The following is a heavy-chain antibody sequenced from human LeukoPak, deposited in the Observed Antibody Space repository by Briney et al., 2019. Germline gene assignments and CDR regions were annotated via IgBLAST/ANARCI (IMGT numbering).Heavy chain of an antibody. Sequence: PGGSLRLSCAASGFTFSTYWMHWVRQAPGKGLEWVANIKKDGSEKYYVDSVKGRFTIPRDNAKNSLYVQMNSLRAEDTAVYYCARGVSGSYDYWGQGTLVTVSS. CDR1: GFTFSTYW. J-gene: IGHJ4*02. CDR2: IKKDGSEK. V-gene: IGHV3-7*05. CDR3: ARGVSGSYDY. D-gene: IGHD1-26*01.